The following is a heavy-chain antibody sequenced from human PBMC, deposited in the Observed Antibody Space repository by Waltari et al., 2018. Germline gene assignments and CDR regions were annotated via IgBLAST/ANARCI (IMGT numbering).Heavy chain of an antibody. Sequence: YISGTTNYNPSLKSRVTISIDTSKNQFSLKLSSVTAADTAVYYCARDPPYPRTGVIISYFDYWGQGVLVTVSS. D-gene: IGHD3-3*01. CDR2: YISGTT. J-gene: IGHJ4*02. CDR3: ARDPPYPRTGVIISYFDY. V-gene: IGHV4-4*07.